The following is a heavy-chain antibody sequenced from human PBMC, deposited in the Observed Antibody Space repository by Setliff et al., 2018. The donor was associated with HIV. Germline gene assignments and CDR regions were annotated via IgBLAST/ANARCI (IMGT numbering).Heavy chain of an antibody. CDR1: GFTFGDYG. J-gene: IGHJ6*03. D-gene: IGHD5-18*01. V-gene: IGHV3-49*04. CDR3: TRLRGYSYGLASYYYYYMDV. Sequence: PGGSLRLSCTASGFTFGDYGMNWVRQAPGKGLEWVGCTGSKSYGGTTEYAASVKGRFTISRDDSKNIAYLQMNSLKTEDTAVYYCTRLRGYSYGLASYYYYYMDVWGKRTTVTVSS. CDR2: TGSKSYGGTT.